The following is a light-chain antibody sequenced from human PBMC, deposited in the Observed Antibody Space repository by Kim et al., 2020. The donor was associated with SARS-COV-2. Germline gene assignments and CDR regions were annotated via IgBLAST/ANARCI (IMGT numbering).Light chain of an antibody. CDR2: DVS. V-gene: IGLV2-14*04. CDR3: SSYTSDSTVL. CDR1: SRDGGGYTE. Sequence: GQSITISRTRTSRDGGGYTEFSWYQQHPGKAPKGMIYDVSKPPSGVSNRFSGSKSGNTASLTISGLQAEDEADYYCSSYTSDSTVLFGGGTQLTVL. J-gene: IGLJ2*01.